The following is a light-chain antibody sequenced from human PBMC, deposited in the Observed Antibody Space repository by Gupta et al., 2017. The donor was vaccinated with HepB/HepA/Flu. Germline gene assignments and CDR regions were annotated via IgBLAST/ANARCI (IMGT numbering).Light chain of an antibody. V-gene: IGLV3-21*04. CDR3: QVWDSSSDHWV. CDR1: NIGSKS. Sequence: SHVLPQPPSVSVAPGKTARITCGGNNIGSKSVHWYQQKPGQAPVLVIYYDSDRPSGIPERFSGSNSGNTATLTISRVEAGDEADYYCQVWDSSSDHWVFGGGTKLTVL. J-gene: IGLJ2*01. CDR2: YDS.